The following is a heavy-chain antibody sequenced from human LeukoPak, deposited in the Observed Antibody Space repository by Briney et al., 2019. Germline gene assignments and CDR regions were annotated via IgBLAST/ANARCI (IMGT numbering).Heavy chain of an antibody. CDR2: IIPIFGTA. V-gene: IGHV1-69*05. CDR3: ARDLDYYYYMDV. J-gene: IGHJ6*03. Sequence: ASVKVSCKASGGTFSSYAISWVRQAPGQGLEWMGRIIPIFGTANDAQKFQGRVTITTDESTSTAYMELSSLRSEDTAVYYCARDLDYYYYMDVWGKGTTVTVSS. CDR1: GGTFSSYA.